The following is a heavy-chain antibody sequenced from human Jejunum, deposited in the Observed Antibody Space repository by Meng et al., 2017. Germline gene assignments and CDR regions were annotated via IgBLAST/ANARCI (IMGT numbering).Heavy chain of an antibody. Sequence: QGQLLQSGSELKGPGASVKVSCKASGYTFTSYAINWLRQAPGQGPEWMGWINTNNGNPTYAQGFTGRFVFSLDTSVSTAYVQISSLKVEDTAMYYCARDNYDTASRFDYWGQGTLVTVSS. J-gene: IGHJ4*02. CDR1: GYTFTSYA. D-gene: IGHD3-22*01. CDR2: INTNNGNP. V-gene: IGHV7-4-1*02. CDR3: ARDNYDTASRFDY.